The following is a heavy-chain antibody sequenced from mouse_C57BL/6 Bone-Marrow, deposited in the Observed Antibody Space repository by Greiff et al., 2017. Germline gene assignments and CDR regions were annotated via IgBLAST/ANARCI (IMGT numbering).Heavy chain of an antibody. CDR2: ISSGSSTI. CDR3: ARSYGSDY. Sequence: EVKLMESGGGLVKPGGTLKLSCAASGFTFSDYGMHWVRQAPEKGLEWVAYISSGSSTIYYADTVKGRFTISRDNAKNTLFLQMTSLRSEDTAMYYCARSYGSDYWGQGTTLTVSS. D-gene: IGHD1-1*01. CDR1: GFTFSDYG. J-gene: IGHJ2*01. V-gene: IGHV5-17*01.